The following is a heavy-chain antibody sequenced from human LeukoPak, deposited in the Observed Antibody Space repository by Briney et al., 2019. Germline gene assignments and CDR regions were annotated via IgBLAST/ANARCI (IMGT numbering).Heavy chain of an antibody. CDR1: GFTFSSYA. D-gene: IGHD1-1*01. J-gene: IGHJ6*02. CDR2: ISYDGSNK. V-gene: IGHV3-30*04. Sequence: GGSLRLSCAASGFTFSSYAMHWVRQAPGKGLEWVAVISYDGSNKYCADSVKGRFTISRDNSKNTLYLQMNSLRAEDTAVYYCARGSARSGPYRTYYYYYYGMDVWGQGTTVTVSS. CDR3: ARGSARSGPYRTYYYYYYGMDV.